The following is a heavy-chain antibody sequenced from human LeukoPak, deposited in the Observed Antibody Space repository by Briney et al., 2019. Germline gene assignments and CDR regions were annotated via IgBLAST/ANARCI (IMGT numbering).Heavy chain of an antibody. CDR3: ASSHAAYDSSGYYGAFDY. CDR1: GFTFSSYW. V-gene: IGHV4-34*01. Sequence: GSLRLSCAASGFTFSSYWMSWIRQPPGKGLEWIGEINHSGSTNYNPSLKSRVTISVDTSKNQFSLKLSSVTAADTAVYYCASSHAAYDSSGYYGAFDYWGQGTLVTVSS. D-gene: IGHD3-22*01. J-gene: IGHJ4*02. CDR2: INHSGST.